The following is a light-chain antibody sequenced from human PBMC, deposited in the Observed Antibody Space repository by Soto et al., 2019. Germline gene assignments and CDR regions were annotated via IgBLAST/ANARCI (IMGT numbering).Light chain of an antibody. CDR2: KAS. CDR1: QSIGSW. Sequence: DIQMTQSPSTLSASVGDRVTITCRASQSIGSWLAWYQQKPGKAPKLLIYKASSLESGVPSRFSGSGSGTEFTLTISSLQPDDFATYYCQEYKSYSTFGQGTKLEIK. V-gene: IGKV1-5*03. J-gene: IGKJ2*01. CDR3: QEYKSYST.